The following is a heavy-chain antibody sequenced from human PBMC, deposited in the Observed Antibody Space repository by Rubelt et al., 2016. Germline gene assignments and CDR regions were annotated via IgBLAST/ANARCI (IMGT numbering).Heavy chain of an antibody. J-gene: IGHJ4*02. CDR3: ARGKEGLGVTVMDY. Sequence: QLQLQESGPGLVKPSETLSLTCTVSGGSISSSSSYWGWIRQPPGKGLEWIGSFYYIGSTYYNPSPQSRVTISVDTSKNQCSLKRGSGTAAETAGYYCARGKEGLGVTVMDYWGQGTLVTVSS. CDR2: FYYIGST. D-gene: IGHD3-22*01. V-gene: IGHV4-39*01. CDR1: GGSISSSSSY.